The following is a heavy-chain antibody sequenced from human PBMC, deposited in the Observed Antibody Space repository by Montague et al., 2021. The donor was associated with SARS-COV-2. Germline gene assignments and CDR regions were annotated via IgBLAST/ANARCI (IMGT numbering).Heavy chain of an antibody. CDR1: GFTFSNYS. Sequence: SLRLSCAASGFTFSNYSMHWVRQAPGKGLEWVASITNGGSNKYYADSVKGRFTISRDNAKNSLYLQMNSLRAEDTAVYYCAKSWWIEIASPDYLDDWGQGTLVTVSS. CDR3: AKSWWIEIASPDYLDD. D-gene: IGHD5-12*01. V-gene: IGHV3-30*18. J-gene: IGHJ4*02. CDR2: ITNGGSNK.